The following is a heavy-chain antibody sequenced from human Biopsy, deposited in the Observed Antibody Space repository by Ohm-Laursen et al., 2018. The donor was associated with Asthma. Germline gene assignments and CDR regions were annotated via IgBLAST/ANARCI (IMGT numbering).Heavy chain of an antibody. CDR2: IKHDGTEK. J-gene: IGHJ1*01. CDR1: GFTFGDYW. CDR3: ARTFHFWSPYHAEHYQL. D-gene: IGHD3-3*02. V-gene: IGHV3-7*01. Sequence: SLRLSCTASGFTFGDYWMSWVRQVPRKGLGWVANIKHDGTEKNHVDSLKGRFTISRDNAKNSLYLQMNSLRAEDTAVYYCARTFHFWSPYHAEHYQLWGQGTLVTVPS.